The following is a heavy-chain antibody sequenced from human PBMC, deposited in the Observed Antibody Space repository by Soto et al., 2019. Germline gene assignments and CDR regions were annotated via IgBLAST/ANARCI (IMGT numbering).Heavy chain of an antibody. CDR3: ASGHIVATTLDY. CDR1: GYTFTSYD. CDR2: MNPNSGNT. J-gene: IGHJ4*02. D-gene: IGHD5-12*01. V-gene: IGHV1-8*01. Sequence: ASVKVSCKASGYTFTSYDINWVRQATGQGLEWMGWMNPNSGNTGYTQKFQGRVTMTRNTSISTAYMELSSLRSEDTAVYYCASGHIVATTLDYWGQGTLVTVS.